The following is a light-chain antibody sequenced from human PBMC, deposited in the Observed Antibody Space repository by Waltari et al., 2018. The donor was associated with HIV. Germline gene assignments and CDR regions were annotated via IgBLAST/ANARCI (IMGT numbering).Light chain of an antibody. CDR3: CSYAGSSTWV. CDR2: EVS. J-gene: IGLJ3*02. Sequence: QSALTQPASVSGSPGQSITISCTGTSSDVGSYNLVSWYQQHPGKAPKLLIYEVSKRSSGVSSRFSGSKSGNTASRTISGLQAADEADYYCCSYAGSSTWVFGGGTKLTVL. CDR1: SSDVGSYNL. V-gene: IGLV2-23*02.